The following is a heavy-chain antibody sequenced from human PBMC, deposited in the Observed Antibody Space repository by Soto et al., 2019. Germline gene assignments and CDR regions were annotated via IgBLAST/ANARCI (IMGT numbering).Heavy chain of an antibody. CDR3: ASDIVVVPAAIPIADAFDI. CDR1: GFTFSSYS. D-gene: IGHD2-2*02. CDR2: ISSSSSTI. V-gene: IGHV3-48*01. Sequence: EVQLVESGGGLVQPGGSLRLSCAASGFTFSSYSMNWVRQAPGKGLEWVSYISSSSSTIYYADSVKGRFTISRDNAKNSLYLQINSLRAEDTAVYYCASDIVVVPAAIPIADAFDIWGQGTMVTVSS. J-gene: IGHJ3*02.